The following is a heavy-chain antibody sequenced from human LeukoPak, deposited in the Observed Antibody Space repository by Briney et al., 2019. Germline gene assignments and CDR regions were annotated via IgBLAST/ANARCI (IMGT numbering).Heavy chain of an antibody. J-gene: IGHJ4*02. CDR1: GGSFSGYY. CDR2: INHSGST. Sequence: SETLSLTCAVYGGSFSGYYWSWIRQPPGKGLEWIGEINHSGSTNYNPSLKSRVTISVDTSKNQFSLKLSSVTAADTAVYYCARLGIAAAEGYWGQGTLVTVSS. V-gene: IGHV4-34*01. CDR3: ARLGIAAAEGY. D-gene: IGHD6-13*01.